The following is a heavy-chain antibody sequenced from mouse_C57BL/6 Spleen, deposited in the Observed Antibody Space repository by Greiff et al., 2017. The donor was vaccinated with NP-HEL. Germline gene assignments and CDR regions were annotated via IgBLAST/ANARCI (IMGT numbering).Heavy chain of an antibody. CDR1: GYTFTGYW. V-gene: IGHV1-9*01. CDR3: ARRAYYYGSHYAMDY. J-gene: IGHJ4*01. Sequence: QVQLQQSGAELMKPGASVKLSCKATGYTFTGYWIEWVKQRPGHGLEWIGEILPGSGSTNYNEKFKGKATFTADTSSNTAYMQLSSLTTEDSAIYYCARRAYYYGSHYAMDYWGQGTSVTVSS. D-gene: IGHD1-1*01. CDR2: ILPGSGST.